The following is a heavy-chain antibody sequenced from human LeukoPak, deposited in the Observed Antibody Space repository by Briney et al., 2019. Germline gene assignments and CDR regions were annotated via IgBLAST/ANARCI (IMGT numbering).Heavy chain of an antibody. V-gene: IGHV1-69*13. CDR1: GGTFSSYA. D-gene: IGHD3-22*01. J-gene: IGHJ4*02. CDR2: IIPIFGTA. Sequence: GASVKVSRKASGGTFSSYAISWVRQAPGQGLEWMGGIIPIFGTANYAQKFQGRVTITADESTSTAYMELSSLRSEDTAVYYCARADSGGYYVAYWYWGQGSLVTVSS. CDR3: ARADSGGYYVAYWY.